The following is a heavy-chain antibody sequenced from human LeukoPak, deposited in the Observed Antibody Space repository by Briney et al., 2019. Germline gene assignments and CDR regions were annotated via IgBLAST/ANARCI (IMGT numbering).Heavy chain of an antibody. CDR1: GFTFSLHN. CDR2: KRFDRNNE. V-gene: IGHV3-30*02. J-gene: IGHJ4*02. CDR3: AKDNSAWAFDY. D-gene: IGHD1-26*01. Sequence: GGSLRLSCAASGFTFSLHNMHWVRQGPGKGLEWVSFKRFDRNNENYADSVKGRFTISRDNSKNTLYLQMNSLRPEDTAIYYCAKDNSAWAFDYWGQGTLVTVSS.